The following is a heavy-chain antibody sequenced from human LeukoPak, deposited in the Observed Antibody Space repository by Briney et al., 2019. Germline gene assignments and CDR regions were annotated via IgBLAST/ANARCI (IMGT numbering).Heavy chain of an antibody. CDR3: VRGDFWSGAAYYYYYMDV. J-gene: IGHJ6*03. CDR1: GFTFQSYW. D-gene: IGHD3-3*01. V-gene: IGHV3-74*01. Sequence: PGGSLRLSCAASGFTFQSYWMHWVRQVPGRGLVWVSRINSDGSSTSYADSVKGRFTISRDNAKNTLFLQMNSLRAEDTAVYYCVRGDFWSGAAYYYYYMDVWGKGTTVTVSS. CDR2: INSDGSST.